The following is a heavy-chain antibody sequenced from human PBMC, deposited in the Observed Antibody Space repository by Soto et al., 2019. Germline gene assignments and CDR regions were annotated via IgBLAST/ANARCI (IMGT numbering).Heavy chain of an antibody. Sequence: SETLSLTCTVSGSSIRSSSYYWGWIRQPPGRGLEWIGSLYYSGSTYYNPSLKSRVTISVDTSKNQFSLKLSSVTAADTAVYYCARHRGYYDILTGYYTELNFDYWRQGTLVTVSS. V-gene: IGHV4-39*01. CDR3: ARHRGYYDILTGYYTELNFDY. J-gene: IGHJ4*02. D-gene: IGHD3-9*01. CDR2: LYYSGST. CDR1: GSSIRSSSYY.